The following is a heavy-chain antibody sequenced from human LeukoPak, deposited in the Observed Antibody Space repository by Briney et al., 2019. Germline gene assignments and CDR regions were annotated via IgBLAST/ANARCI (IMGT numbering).Heavy chain of an antibody. CDR3: ARGLIYFGSSSWFDP. CDR1: GYTFTSYG. J-gene: IGHJ5*02. D-gene: IGHD6-13*01. CDR2: ISAYNGNT. V-gene: IGHV1-18*01. Sequence: ASVKVSCKASGYTFTSYGISWVRQAPGQGLEWMGWISAYNGNTNYAQKFQGRVTITRNTSISTAYMELSSLRSEDTAVYYCARGLIYFGSSSWFDPWGQGTLVTVSS.